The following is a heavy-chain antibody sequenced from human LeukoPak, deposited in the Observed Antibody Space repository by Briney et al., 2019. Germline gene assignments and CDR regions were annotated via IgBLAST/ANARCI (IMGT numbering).Heavy chain of an antibody. CDR1: GYTFTSYY. V-gene: IGHV1-46*01. CDR3: ARDKGYYYYGMDV. CDR2: INPSGGDT. Sequence: ASVKVSCKASGYTFTSYYMHWVRQAPGQGLEWMGIINPSGGDTSYAQKFQGRLTMTRDTSTNTVYMELTSLRSEDTAVYYCARDKGYYYYGMDVWGQGTTVTVSS. J-gene: IGHJ6*02.